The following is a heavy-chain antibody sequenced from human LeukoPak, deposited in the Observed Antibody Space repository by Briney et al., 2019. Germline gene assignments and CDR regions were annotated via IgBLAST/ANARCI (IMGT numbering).Heavy chain of an antibody. CDR2: IRYDGSNK. Sequence: GGSLRLSCAASGFTFSSYGMHWVRQAPGKGLEWVAFIRYDGSNKYYADSVKGRFTISRDNSKNTLYLQMNSLRAEDTAVYCCANAASGPPDYWGQGTLVTVSS. D-gene: IGHD5-12*01. J-gene: IGHJ4*02. CDR1: GFTFSSYG. CDR3: ANAASGPPDY. V-gene: IGHV3-30*02.